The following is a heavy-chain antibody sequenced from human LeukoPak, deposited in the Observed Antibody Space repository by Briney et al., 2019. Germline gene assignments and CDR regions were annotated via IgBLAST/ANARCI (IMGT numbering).Heavy chain of an antibody. CDR2: ISAYNGNT. D-gene: IGHD3-22*01. J-gene: IGHJ5*02. Sequence: VASVKVSCKASGYTFTSYDINWVRQAPGQGLEWMGWISAYNGNTNYAQKLQGRVTMTTDTSTSTAYMELRSLRSDDTAVYYCARDYYDSTNWFDPWGQGTLVTVSS. V-gene: IGHV1-18*01. CDR1: GYTFTSYD. CDR3: ARDYYDSTNWFDP.